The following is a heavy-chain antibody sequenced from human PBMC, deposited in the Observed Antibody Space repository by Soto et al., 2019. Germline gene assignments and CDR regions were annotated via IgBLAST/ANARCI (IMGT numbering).Heavy chain of an antibody. CDR1: CGSISTYY. CDR3: ARHNWNYPFDP. CDR2: IYYSGST. J-gene: IGHJ5*02. Sequence: SETLSLTCTVSCGSISTYYWSWIRQSPGKGLEWIGYIYYSGSTKYNPSLKSRVTMSVDTSKNQFSLKVSSVTAADTAVYFCARHNWNYPFDPWGQGTLVTVSS. D-gene: IGHD1-7*01. V-gene: IGHV4-59*08.